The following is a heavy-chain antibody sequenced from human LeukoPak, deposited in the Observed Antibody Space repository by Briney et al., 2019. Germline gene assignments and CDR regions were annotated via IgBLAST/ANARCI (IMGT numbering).Heavy chain of an antibody. D-gene: IGHD6-13*01. CDR3: ARGDQYSSSSFQH. CDR2: IYHSGST. CDR1: GGSISSGGYY. Sequence: PSETLSLTCTVSGGSISSGGYYWSWIRQLPGKGLEWIGYIYHSGSTYYNPSLKSRVTISVDRSKNQFSLKLSSVTAADTAVYYCARGDQYSSSSFQHWGQGTLVTVSS. J-gene: IGHJ1*01. V-gene: IGHV4-30-2*01.